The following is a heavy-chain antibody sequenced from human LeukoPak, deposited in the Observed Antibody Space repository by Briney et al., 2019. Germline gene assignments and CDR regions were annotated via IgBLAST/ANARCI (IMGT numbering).Heavy chain of an antibody. D-gene: IGHD3-9*01. CDR2: IYYSGST. J-gene: IGHJ4*02. Sequence: PSGTLSLTCTVSGGSISSSSHYWGWIRQPPGKGLEWIGSIYYSGSTYYNPSLKSRVTISVDTSKNQFSLKLSSVTAADTAVYYCATIRYFDWLIDYWGQGTLVTVSS. CDR1: GGSISSSSHY. V-gene: IGHV4-39*07. CDR3: ATIRYFDWLIDY.